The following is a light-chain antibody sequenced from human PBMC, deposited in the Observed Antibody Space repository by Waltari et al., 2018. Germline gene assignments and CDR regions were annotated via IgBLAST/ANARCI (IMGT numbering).Light chain of an antibody. CDR3: QQYYSHPTT. CDR2: WAS. Sequence: DIVMTQSPDSLAVSLGERATINCKYSQGVFWSSNNKKYLAWYQQKAGQPPRLLFYWASTRESVVPDRVSASGSCTDFTLTISSLQPEDVATYYCQQYYSHPTTFGQGTNVE. J-gene: IGKJ1*01. V-gene: IGKV4-1*01. CDR1: QGVFWSSNNKKY.